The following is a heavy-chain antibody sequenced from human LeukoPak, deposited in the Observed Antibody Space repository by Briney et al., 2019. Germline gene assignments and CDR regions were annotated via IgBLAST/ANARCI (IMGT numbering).Heavy chain of an antibody. CDR1: GGTFSSYA. Sequence: SVKVSCKASGGTFSSYAISWVQQAPGQGLEWMGGIIPIFGTANYAQKFQGRVTITTDESTSTAYMELSSLRSEDTAVYYCARAGYCSGGSCASRYWGQGTLVTVPS. CDR2: IIPIFGTA. CDR3: ARAGYCSGGSCASRY. V-gene: IGHV1-69*05. J-gene: IGHJ4*02. D-gene: IGHD2-15*01.